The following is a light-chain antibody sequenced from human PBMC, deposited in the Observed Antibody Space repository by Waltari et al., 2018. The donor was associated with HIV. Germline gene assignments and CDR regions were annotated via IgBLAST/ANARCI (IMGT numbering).Light chain of an antibody. Sequence: SYELTQPPSVSVSPGQTASITHPGDTLADKHTCWYQQKPGQSHVLVIYQDSKPPSGIPERFSGSNSGNTATLTISGTQAMDEADYYCQAWDSSTAWVFGGGTKLTVL. CDR1: TLADKH. J-gene: IGLJ3*02. CDR2: QDS. V-gene: IGLV3-1*01. CDR3: QAWDSSTAWV.